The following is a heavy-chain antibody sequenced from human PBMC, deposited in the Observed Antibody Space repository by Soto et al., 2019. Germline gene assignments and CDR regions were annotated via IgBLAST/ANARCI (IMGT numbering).Heavy chain of an antibody. CDR1: GGSVSSGSYY. CDR3: ARGLYDFWSGYHTRGMDV. D-gene: IGHD3-3*01. Sequence: KPSETLSLTCTVSGGSVSSGSYYRSWIRQPPGKGLEWIGEINHSGSTNYNPSLKSRVTISVDTSKNQFSLKLSSVTAADTAVYYCARGLYDFWSGYHTRGMDVWGQGTTVTVSS. J-gene: IGHJ6*02. V-gene: IGHV4-39*07. CDR2: INHSGST.